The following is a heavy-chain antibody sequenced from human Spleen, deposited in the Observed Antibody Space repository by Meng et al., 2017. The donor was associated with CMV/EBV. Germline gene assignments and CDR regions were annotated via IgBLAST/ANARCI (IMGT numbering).Heavy chain of an antibody. Sequence: GGSLRLSCEASGVTFSDYYMSWIRQAPGKGLEWISYSNTNGGIVYHADSVKGRFTISRDNARKSLYLQMSSLRPEATAVYYCARDHPETRGPSGGRCTSTSCYGDPFDFWGQGTLVTVSS. V-gene: IGHV3-11*04. CDR1: GVTFSDYY. CDR3: ARDHPETRGPSGGRCTSTSCYGDPFDF. D-gene: IGHD2-2*01. CDR2: SNTNGGIV. J-gene: IGHJ4*02.